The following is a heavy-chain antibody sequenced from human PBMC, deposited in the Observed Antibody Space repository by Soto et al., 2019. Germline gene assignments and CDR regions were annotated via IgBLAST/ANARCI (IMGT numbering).Heavy chain of an antibody. D-gene: IGHD3-3*01. J-gene: IGHJ3*02. CDR2: ISGSGGST. CDR3: AKSSRVGRTYDFWSGYYSLDAFDI. V-gene: IGHV3-23*01. CDR1: GFTFSSYA. Sequence: PGGSLRLSCAASGFTFSSYAMSWVRQAPGKGLEWVSAISGSGGSTYYADSVKGRFTISRDNSKNTLYLQMNSLRAEDTAVYYCAKSSRVGRTYDFWSGYYSLDAFDIWGQGTMVTVSS.